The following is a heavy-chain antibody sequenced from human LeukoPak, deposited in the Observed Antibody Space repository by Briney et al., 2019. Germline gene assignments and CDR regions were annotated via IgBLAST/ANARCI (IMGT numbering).Heavy chain of an antibody. V-gene: IGHV1-46*01. J-gene: IGHJ4*02. CDR3: ARAPTGVLRFLEWLPYYFDY. D-gene: IGHD3-3*01. CDR2: INPSGGST. Sequence: GASVKVSCKASGYTFTSSYMHWVRQAPGQGLEWMGIINPSGGSTSYAQKFQGRVTMTRDTSTSTVYMELSSLRSEDTAVYYCARAPTGVLRFLEWLPYYFDYWGQGTLVTVSA. CDR1: GYTFTSSY.